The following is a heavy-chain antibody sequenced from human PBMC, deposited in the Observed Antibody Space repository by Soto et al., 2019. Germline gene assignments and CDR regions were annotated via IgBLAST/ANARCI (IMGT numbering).Heavy chain of an antibody. J-gene: IGHJ6*02. CDR3: ARVDVKEWLLALGMDV. Sequence: SETLSLTCAVYGGSFSGYYWSWIRQPPGKGLEWIGEINHSGSTNYNPSLKSRVTISVDTSKNQFSLKLSSVTAADTAVYYCARVDVKEWLLALGMDVWGQGTTVTVSS. V-gene: IGHV4-34*01. CDR2: INHSGST. CDR1: GGSFSGYY. D-gene: IGHD6-19*01.